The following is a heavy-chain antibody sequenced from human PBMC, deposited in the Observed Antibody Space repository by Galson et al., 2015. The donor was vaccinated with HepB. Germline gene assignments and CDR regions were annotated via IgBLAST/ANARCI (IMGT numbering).Heavy chain of an antibody. V-gene: IGHV3-7*03. Sequence: SLRLSCAVSGFTFNSYSMAWVRQPPGKGLKWVASIKQDGSDKYYVDSVRGRFVILRENTKNSLYLQLNNLRADDTAVYYCARAAPGSWFFDLWGRGTPVTVSS. CDR2: IKQDGSDK. D-gene: IGHD3-10*01. CDR1: GFTFNSYS. J-gene: IGHJ2*01. CDR3: ARAAPGSWFFDL.